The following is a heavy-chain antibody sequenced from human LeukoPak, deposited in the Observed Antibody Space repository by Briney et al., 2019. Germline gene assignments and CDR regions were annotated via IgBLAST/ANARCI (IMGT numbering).Heavy chain of an antibody. CDR2: INPNSGGT. D-gene: IGHD6-13*01. V-gene: IGHV1-2*04. J-gene: IGHJ4*02. CDR3: ARDPAAAGLYFGY. CDR1: GYTFTGYY. Sequence: ASVTVSCTASGYTFTGYYMHWVRQAPGQGLEWMGWINPNSGGTNYAQKFQGWVTMTRDTSISTAYMELSRLRSDDTAVYYCARDPAAAGLYFGYWGQGTLVTVSS.